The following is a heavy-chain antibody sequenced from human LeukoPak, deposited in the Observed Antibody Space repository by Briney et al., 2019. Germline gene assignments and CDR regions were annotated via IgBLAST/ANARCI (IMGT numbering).Heavy chain of an antibody. CDR3: AKDWPNFHENSGHYYRRDGDS. D-gene: IGHD3-22*01. J-gene: IGHJ5*01. Sequence: PGGSLRLSCAASGFTFSSYAMSWVRQAPGKGLEWVSAISGSGGSTYYADSVKGRFTISRDNSKNTLYLQMNSLRAEDTAVYYCAKDWPNFHENSGHYYRRDGDSWGQGTLVTVSS. V-gene: IGHV3-23*01. CDR2: ISGSGGST. CDR1: GFTFSSYA.